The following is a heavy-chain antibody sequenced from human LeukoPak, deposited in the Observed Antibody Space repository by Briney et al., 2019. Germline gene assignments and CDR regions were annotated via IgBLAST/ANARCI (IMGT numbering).Heavy chain of an antibody. CDR2: LSGSGDTT. Sequence: PGGSLRLSCAAPGFTFSSYAMSWVRQAPGKGLEWVSGLSGSGDTTYYADSVKGRFTISRDNSKNTLYLQMNSLRAEDTAVYYCAKDFGDCSNGVCYGKPFDYWGQGTLVTVSS. CDR1: GFTFSSYA. V-gene: IGHV3-23*01. CDR3: AKDFGDCSNGVCYGKPFDY. J-gene: IGHJ4*02. D-gene: IGHD2-8*01.